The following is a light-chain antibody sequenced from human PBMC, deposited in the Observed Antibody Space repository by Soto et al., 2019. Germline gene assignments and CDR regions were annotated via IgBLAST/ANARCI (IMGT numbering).Light chain of an antibody. CDR2: GAS. CDR1: HSVSNSY. J-gene: IGKJ4*01. CDR3: QQYDKWPLT. V-gene: IGKV3-20*01. Sequence: EMVLTQSPVTLSLSPGERATLSCRASHSVSNSYLAWYQQKPGQAPRLLIFGASTRATGIPARFSGSGSGTDFTLTISSLQSEDFGVYFCQQYDKWPLTFGGGTKVDIK.